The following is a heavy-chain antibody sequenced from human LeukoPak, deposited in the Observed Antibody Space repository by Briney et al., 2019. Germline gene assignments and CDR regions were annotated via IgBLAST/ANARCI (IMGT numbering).Heavy chain of an antibody. CDR1: GFTVSSNY. V-gene: IGHV3-66*01. J-gene: IGHJ3*02. CDR2: IYSGGST. CDR3: ARVVVTKAFDI. Sequence: GGSLRLSCAASGFTVSSNYMSWVRQAPGKGLEWVSVIYSGGSTYYADSVKGRFTISRDNSKNTLYLQMNSLRAEDTAVYYCARVVVTKAFDIWGQGTMVTVSS. D-gene: IGHD2-21*01.